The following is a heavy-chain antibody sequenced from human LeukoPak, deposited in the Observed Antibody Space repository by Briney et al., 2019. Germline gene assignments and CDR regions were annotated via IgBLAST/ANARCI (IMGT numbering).Heavy chain of an antibody. V-gene: IGHV1-69*05. J-gene: IGHJ3*02. CDR1: GGTFSSYA. D-gene: IGHD5-12*01. CDR2: IIPIFGTA. CDR3: ARDARGKGGYDLEGPYAFDI. Sequence: ASVKVSCKASGGTFSSYAISWVRQAPGQGLEWTGGIIPIFGTANYAQKFQGRVTITTDESTSTAYMELSSLRSEDTAVYYCARDARGKGGYDLEGPYAFDIWGQGTMVTVSS.